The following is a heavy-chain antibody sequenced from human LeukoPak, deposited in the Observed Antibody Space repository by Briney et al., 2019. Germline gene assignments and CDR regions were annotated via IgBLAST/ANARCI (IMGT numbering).Heavy chain of an antibody. J-gene: IGHJ4*02. V-gene: IGHV3-33*01. CDR3: AREGGYSYGYGGEGREFDY. CDR2: XXXXGSNK. D-gene: IGHD5-18*01. CDR1: GFTFSSYG. Sequence: HPGGSLRLSCAASGFTFSSYGXHWVRQAXXXXXXXXXXXXXXGSNKYYADSVKGRFTISRDNSKNTLYLQMNSLRAEDTAVYYCAREGGYSYGYGGEGREFDYWGQGTLVTVSS.